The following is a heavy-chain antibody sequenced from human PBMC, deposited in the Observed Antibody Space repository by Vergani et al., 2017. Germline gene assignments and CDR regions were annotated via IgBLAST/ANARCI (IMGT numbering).Heavy chain of an antibody. D-gene: IGHD6-19*01. J-gene: IGHJ4*02. CDR1: GFTFSNYG. CDR2: IRYDGSNT. V-gene: IGHV3-30*02. Sequence: QVQLVESGGGVVQPGGSLRLSCGASGFTFSNYGMHWVRQAPGKGLEWVTFIRYDGSNTYYVDSVKGRFTISRDNSKNTLFLQMNSLRPEDTAVYYCARDTVTGSRYFDYWGQGTLVTVSS. CDR3: ARDTVTGSRYFDY.